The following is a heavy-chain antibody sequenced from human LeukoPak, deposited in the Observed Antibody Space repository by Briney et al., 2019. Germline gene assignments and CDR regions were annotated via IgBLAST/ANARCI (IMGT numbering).Heavy chain of an antibody. CDR2: IYYSGST. CDR3: ARVTGDWYFDL. D-gene: IGHD7-27*01. CDR1: GGPLSSSSYY. Sequence: SETLSLTCTVSGGPLSSSSYYWGWLRQPPGKGLEWIGSIYYSGSTYYNPSLKSRVTISVDTSKNQFSLKLSSVTAADTAVYYCARVTGDWYFDLWGRGTLVTVSS. V-gene: IGHV4-39*07. J-gene: IGHJ2*01.